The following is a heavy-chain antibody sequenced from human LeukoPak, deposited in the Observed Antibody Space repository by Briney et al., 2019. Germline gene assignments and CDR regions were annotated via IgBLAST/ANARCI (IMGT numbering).Heavy chain of an antibody. V-gene: IGHV1-8*01. D-gene: IGHD2-15*01. J-gene: IGHJ6*02. CDR3: ARGLVVVVAAVLPAHYYYGMDV. CDR1: GYTFTSYD. CDR2: MNPNSGST. Sequence: ASVKVSCKASGYTFTSYDINWVRQATGQGLEWMGWMNPNSGSTGYAQKFQGRVTMTRNTSISTAYMELSSLRSEDTAVYYCARGLVVVVAAVLPAHYYYGMDVWGQGTTVTVSS.